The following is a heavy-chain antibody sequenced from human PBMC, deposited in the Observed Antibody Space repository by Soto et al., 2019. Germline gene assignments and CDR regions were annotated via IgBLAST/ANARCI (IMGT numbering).Heavy chain of an antibody. CDR1: GFTFSNYA. CDR2: VSANSDYA. CDR3: AKVPSQYIWGSYLRYYDY. Sequence: EVQILESGGGLVQPGGSLRLSCAASGFTFSNYAMTWVRQAPGRGLEWVSAVSANSDYAYYADSVKVRFTISRDNSKNTLYLQMDSLRAEDTAVYYCAKVPSQYIWGSYLRYYDYWGQGTLVTVSS. J-gene: IGHJ4*02. D-gene: IGHD3-16*02. V-gene: IGHV3-23*01.